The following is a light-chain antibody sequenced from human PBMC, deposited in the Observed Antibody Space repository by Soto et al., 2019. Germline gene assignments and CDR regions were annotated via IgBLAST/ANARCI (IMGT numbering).Light chain of an antibody. CDR3: QQYDKWPPIN. Sequence: EIVMTQAPDTLSVSPVEGAALSCRCSQSVNTNLAWYQHKPGRGPRLLIYGAATRATGIPARFSGSGSGTEFTLTISSLQSEDVAVYYCQQYDKWPPINFGQGTRLEIK. J-gene: IGKJ5*01. CDR1: QSVNTN. V-gene: IGKV3-15*01. CDR2: GAA.